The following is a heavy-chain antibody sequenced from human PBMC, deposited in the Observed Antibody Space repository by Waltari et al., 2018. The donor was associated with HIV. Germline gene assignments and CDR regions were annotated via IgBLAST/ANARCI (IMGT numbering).Heavy chain of an antibody. CDR1: GGSFSTSSYY. CDR2: VYYSGSS. Sequence: QLQLQESGPGLVKPSETLSLTCTVSGGSFSTSSYYWGWSRQPPGKGLEWIGSVYYSGSSYYNPALKSRVIISVDTSKNQFSLQLSSVIAADAAVYYCVAGYYGRGDYWGQGTLVTVSS. CDR3: VAGYYGRGDY. D-gene: IGHD3-3*01. J-gene: IGHJ4*02. V-gene: IGHV4-39*01.